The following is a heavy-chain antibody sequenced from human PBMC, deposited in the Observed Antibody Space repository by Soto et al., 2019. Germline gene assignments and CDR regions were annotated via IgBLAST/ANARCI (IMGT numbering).Heavy chain of an antibody. V-gene: IGHV3-23*01. D-gene: IGHD3-22*01. J-gene: IGHJ5*02. Sequence: PGGSLRLSCAASGFTFSSYAMSWVRQAPGKGLEWVSTVSGSGSSTYYADSVKGRFTISRDNSKNTLYLQMNSLRAEDTAVYYCAKEAENYYDSSGYYGWFDRWGQGTLVTVSS. CDR3: AKEAENYYDSSGYYGWFDR. CDR2: VSGSGSST. CDR1: GFTFSSYA.